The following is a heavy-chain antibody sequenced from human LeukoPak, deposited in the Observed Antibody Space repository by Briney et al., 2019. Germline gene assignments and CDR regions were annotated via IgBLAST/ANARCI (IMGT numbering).Heavy chain of an antibody. V-gene: IGHV3-30-3*01. Sequence: GSLRLSCAASGFTFSSYAMHWVRQAPGKGLEWVAVISYDGSNKYYVDSVKGRFTISRDNSKNTLYLQMNSLRAEDTAVYYCARVDCSGGSCYGKFNYYGMDVWGQGTTVTVSS. J-gene: IGHJ6*02. D-gene: IGHD2-15*01. CDR1: GFTFSSYA. CDR2: ISYDGSNK. CDR3: ARVDCSGGSCYGKFNYYGMDV.